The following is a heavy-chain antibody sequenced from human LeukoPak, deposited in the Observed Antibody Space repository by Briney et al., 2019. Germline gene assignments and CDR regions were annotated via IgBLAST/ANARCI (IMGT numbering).Heavy chain of an antibody. CDR1: GFTFSSYA. D-gene: IGHD2-21*02. Sequence: GRSLGLSCAASGFTFSSYAMHWVRQAPGKGLEWVAVISYDGSNKYYADSVKGRFTISRDNSKNTLYLQMNSLRAEDTAVYYCAREAVVTAILDYWGQGTLVTVSS. CDR2: ISYDGSNK. J-gene: IGHJ4*02. CDR3: AREAVVTAILDY. V-gene: IGHV3-30-3*01.